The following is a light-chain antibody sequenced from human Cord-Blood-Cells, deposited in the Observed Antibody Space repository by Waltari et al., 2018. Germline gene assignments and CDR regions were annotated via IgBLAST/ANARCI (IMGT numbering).Light chain of an antibody. V-gene: IGKV3-11*01. CDR1: QSVSSY. CDR3: QQRSNWLT. J-gene: IGKJ4*01. CDR2: DAS. Sequence: EICLTQPPAPLSLPPGEGPTLSCRASQSVSSYLAWYQQKPGQAPRLLIYDASNRATGIPARFSGSGSGTDFTLTISSLEPEDFAVYYCQQRSNWLTFGGGTKVEIK.